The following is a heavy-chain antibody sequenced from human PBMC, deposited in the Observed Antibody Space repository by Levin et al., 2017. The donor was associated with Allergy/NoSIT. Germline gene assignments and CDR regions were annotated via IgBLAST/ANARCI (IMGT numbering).Heavy chain of an antibody. CDR1: GYSFTSYW. J-gene: IGHJ6*03. V-gene: IGHV5-51*01. D-gene: IGHD1-1*01. CDR2: SDPGDSET. Sequence: GESLKISCQGSGYSFTSYWIGGVRQMPGKGREWKGNSDPGDSETRYSPSFQGQVTISADKSISTADLQWSSLKASDTAIYYCARRGTRDYYYYMDVWGKGTTVTVSS. CDR3: ARRGTRDYYYYMDV.